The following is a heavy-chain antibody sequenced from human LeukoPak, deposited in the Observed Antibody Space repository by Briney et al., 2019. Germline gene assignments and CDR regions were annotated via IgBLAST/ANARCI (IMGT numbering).Heavy chain of an antibody. CDR2: INPNSGGT. Sequence: ASVKVSCKASGYTFTGYYMHWVRQAPGQGLERMGWINPNSGGTNYAQKFQGRVTMTRDTSISTAYMELSRLRSDDTAVYYCARDEDIVVVPAARPSYGMDVWGQGTTVTVSS. V-gene: IGHV1-2*02. D-gene: IGHD2-2*02. CDR1: GYTFTGYY. J-gene: IGHJ6*02. CDR3: ARDEDIVVVPAARPSYGMDV.